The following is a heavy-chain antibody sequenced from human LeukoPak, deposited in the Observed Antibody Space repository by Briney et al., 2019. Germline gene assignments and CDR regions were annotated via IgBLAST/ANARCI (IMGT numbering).Heavy chain of an antibody. CDR3: ASRLTYGSGRALDY. CDR2: ISGSGGNT. J-gene: IGHJ4*02. Sequence: GGSLRLSCAASGFTFIYYAMSWVRQAPGKGLEWVSTISGSGGNTYYADSVKGRFTISRDNSKNTLYLQMDSLRAEDTAVYYCASRLTYGSGRALDYWGQGTLVTVSS. CDR1: GFTFIYYA. V-gene: IGHV3-23*01. D-gene: IGHD3-10*01.